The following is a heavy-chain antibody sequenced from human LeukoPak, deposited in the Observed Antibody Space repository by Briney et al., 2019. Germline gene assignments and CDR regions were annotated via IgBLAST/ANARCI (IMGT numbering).Heavy chain of an antibody. Sequence: GGSLRLSCVASGLPIADFAMHWVRQAPGKGLEWVSLLSGDGVSTFYADSVKGRFSISRDNSKNSLYLEMNSLRTEDAAMYYCAKESGKFDYWGQGTPVAPSS. CDR2: LSGDGVST. J-gene: IGHJ4*02. V-gene: IGHV3-43*02. CDR3: AKESGKFDY. CDR1: GLPIADFA.